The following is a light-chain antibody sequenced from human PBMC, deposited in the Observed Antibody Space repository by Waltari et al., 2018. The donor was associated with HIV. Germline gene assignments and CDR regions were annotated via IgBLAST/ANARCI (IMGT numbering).Light chain of an antibody. CDR3: ASWDGSLNGWV. V-gene: IGLV1-44*01. CDR1: SSNIGRDT. J-gene: IGLJ3*02. CDR2: NNH. Sequence: QSVLTQPPSASGTPGQRVTISCSGGSSNIGRDTVNWYQHLPGTAPKLLSYNNHRRPSGVPDRFSGSKSGTSASLAISGLQSEDEADYYCASWDGSLNGWVFGGGTKLTVL.